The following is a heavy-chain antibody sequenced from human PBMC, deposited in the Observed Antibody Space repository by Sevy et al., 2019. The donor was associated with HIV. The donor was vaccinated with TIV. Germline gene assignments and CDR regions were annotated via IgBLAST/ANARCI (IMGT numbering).Heavy chain of an antibody. J-gene: IGHJ3*02. D-gene: IGHD3-16*01. CDR2: IYSGGRT. V-gene: IGHV3-66*01. CDR3: ARDLIRNAFDI. Sequence: GGSLRLSCAASELTVSSSDMSWVRQAPGKGLECVSVIYSGGRTYYADSVKGRFTISRDNSKDTLYLQMNSLKADDTAVYYCARDLIRNAFDIWGQGTMVTVSS. CDR1: ELTVSSSD.